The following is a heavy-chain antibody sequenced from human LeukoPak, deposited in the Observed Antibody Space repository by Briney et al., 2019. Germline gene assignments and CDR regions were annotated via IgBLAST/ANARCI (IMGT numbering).Heavy chain of an antibody. V-gene: IGHV3-74*03. CDR3: ARRDCSGGTCYSAY. CDR1: GFTFSNYW. D-gene: IGHD2-15*01. J-gene: IGHJ4*02. Sequence: GGSLRLSCAASGFTFSNYWMHWVRQASGKGLVWVSRINSDGSSTTYADSVKGRFTISRDNAKNTLYLQMNSLRAEDTAVYYCARRDCSGGTCYSAYWGQGTLVTVSS. CDR2: INSDGSST.